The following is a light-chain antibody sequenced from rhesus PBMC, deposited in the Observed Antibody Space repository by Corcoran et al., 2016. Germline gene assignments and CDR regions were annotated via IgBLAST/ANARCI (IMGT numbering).Light chain of an antibody. CDR1: ENVNNY. J-gene: IGKJ3*01. Sequence: DIQMTQSPSSLSASVGDRVTITCRASENVNNYLNWYQQKPGKAPKHLIYKASTLQSGVPSRFSGSGSGTDYTFTINSLQPEDVATYYCQHGYGTPFTFGPGTKLDIK. CDR3: QHGYGTPFT. V-gene: IGKV1-74*01. CDR2: KAS.